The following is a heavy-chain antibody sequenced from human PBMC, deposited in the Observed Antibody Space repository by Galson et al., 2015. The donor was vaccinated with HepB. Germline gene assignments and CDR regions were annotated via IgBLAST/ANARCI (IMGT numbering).Heavy chain of an antibody. D-gene: IGHD2/OR15-2a*01. CDR2: FNPEDAGS. V-gene: IGHV1-24*01. J-gene: IGHJ4*02. CDR3: ATDTGRLYFGDHRGGGAY. Sequence: SVKVSCKVSRNIRSETIIHWVRQAPERGLEWLGGFNPEDAGSIYAQRFQGRFTMTEDTSTNTAYMELSRLRREDTAVYYCATDTGRLYFGDHRGGGAYWGQGTLVAVSS. CDR1: RNIRSETI.